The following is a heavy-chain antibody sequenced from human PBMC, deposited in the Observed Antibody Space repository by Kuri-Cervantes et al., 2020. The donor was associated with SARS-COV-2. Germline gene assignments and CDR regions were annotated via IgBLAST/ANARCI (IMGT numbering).Heavy chain of an antibody. CDR3: ARGIEIAALGTYWFDP. Sequence: GSLRLSCTVSGGSISSSSYYWGWIRQPPGKGLEWIGYIYYSGSTNYNPSLKSRVTISVDTSKNQFSLKLSSVTAADTAVYYWARGIEIAALGTYWFDPWGQGTLVTVSS. CDR2: IYYSGST. V-gene: IGHV4-61*05. D-gene: IGHD6-6*01. CDR1: GGSISSSSYY. J-gene: IGHJ5*02.